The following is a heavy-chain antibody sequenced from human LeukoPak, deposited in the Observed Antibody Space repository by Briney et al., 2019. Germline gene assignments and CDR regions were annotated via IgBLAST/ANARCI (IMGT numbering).Heavy chain of an antibody. CDR1: GFPFSSYE. Sequence: GGSLRLSCAASGFPFSSYEMSWVRQAPGKGLECVAYISTSGSSIYYADSVQGRFTISRDNAENSLYLQMNSLRAEDTAVYYCAREARGLGRNFDYWGQGTLVTVSS. CDR3: AREARGLGRNFDY. D-gene: IGHD1-1*01. CDR2: ISTSGSSI. J-gene: IGHJ4*02. V-gene: IGHV3-48*03.